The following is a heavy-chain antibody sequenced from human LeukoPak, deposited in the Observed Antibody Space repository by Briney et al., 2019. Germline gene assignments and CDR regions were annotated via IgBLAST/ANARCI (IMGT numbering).Heavy chain of an antibody. J-gene: IGHJ5*02. CDR2: ISSSSSYI. Sequence: GGSPRLSCAASGFTFSSYSMTWVRQAPGKGLEWVSSISSSSSYIYYADSVKGRFTISRDNAKNSLYLQMNSLRAEDTAVYYCARDSKDGWFDPWGQGTLVTVSS. V-gene: IGHV3-21*01. CDR3: ARDSKDGWFDP. D-gene: IGHD2-15*01. CDR1: GFTFSSYS.